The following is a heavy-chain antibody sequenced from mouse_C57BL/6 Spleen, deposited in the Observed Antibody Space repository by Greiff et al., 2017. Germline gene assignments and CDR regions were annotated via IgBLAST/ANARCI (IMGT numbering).Heavy chain of an antibody. CDR1: GFTFSDYY. Sequence: EVNVVESEGGLVQPGSSMKLSCTASGFTFSDYYMAWVRQVPEKGLEWVANINYDGSSNYYLDSLKSRFIISRDNAKNILYLQMSSLKSEDTATYYCAREAYYYGSSYFDYWGQGTTLTVSS. CDR3: AREAYYYGSSYFDY. J-gene: IGHJ2*01. CDR2: INYDGSSN. V-gene: IGHV5-16*01. D-gene: IGHD1-1*01.